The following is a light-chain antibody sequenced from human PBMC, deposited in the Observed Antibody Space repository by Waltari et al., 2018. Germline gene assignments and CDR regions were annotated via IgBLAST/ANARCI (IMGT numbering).Light chain of an antibody. CDR3: QQYYGTPYT. Sequence: DIVMTQSPDALAVSLGERATINCRSSQSLLYSANNQNYLGWYQQKPAQPPKLLLYWASNRESGVPDRFSGGGSGTDFTLTISSLQAEDVAVYYCQQYYGTPYTFGQGTKLEIK. CDR2: WAS. J-gene: IGKJ2*01. V-gene: IGKV4-1*01. CDR1: QSLLYSANNQNY.